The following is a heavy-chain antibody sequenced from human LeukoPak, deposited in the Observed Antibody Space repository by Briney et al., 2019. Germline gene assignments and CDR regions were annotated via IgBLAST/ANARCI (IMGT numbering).Heavy chain of an antibody. Sequence: SETLSLTCTVSGGSISSYYWSWIRQPPGKGLEWIGYIYYSGSTNYNPSLKSRVTISVDTSKNQFSLKLSSVTAADTAVYYCARGDWYDVLDYWGQGTLVTVSS. D-gene: IGHD1-1*01. V-gene: IGHV4-59*01. CDR1: GGSISSYY. CDR3: ARGDWYDVLDY. J-gene: IGHJ4*02. CDR2: IYYSGST.